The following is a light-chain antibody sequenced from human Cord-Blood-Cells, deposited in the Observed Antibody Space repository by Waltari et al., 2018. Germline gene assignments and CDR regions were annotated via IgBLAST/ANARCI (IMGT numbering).Light chain of an antibody. CDR2: YDS. V-gene: IGLV3-21*04. J-gene: IGLJ1*01. Sequence: SYVLTQPPSVSVAPGKTARITCGGNNIGSKSVHWYQQKPGQAPVLVIYYDSDRLSGIPERFSGSNSGNTATLTISRVEAGDEADYYCQVWDSSSDHYVFGTGTKVTVL. CDR3: QVWDSSSDHYV. CDR1: NIGSKS.